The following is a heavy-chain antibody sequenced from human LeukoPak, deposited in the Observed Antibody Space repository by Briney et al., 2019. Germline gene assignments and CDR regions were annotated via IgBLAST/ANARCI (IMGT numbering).Heavy chain of an antibody. Sequence: PSETLSLTCAVYGGSFSGYYWSWIRQPPGKGLEWIGEINHSGSTNYNPSHKSRVTISVDTSKNQFSLKLSSVTAADTAVYYCARRVRKRWLQNDAFDIWGQGTMVTVSS. D-gene: IGHD5-24*01. CDR2: INHSGST. V-gene: IGHV4-34*01. CDR1: GGSFSGYY. J-gene: IGHJ3*02. CDR3: ARRVRKRWLQNDAFDI.